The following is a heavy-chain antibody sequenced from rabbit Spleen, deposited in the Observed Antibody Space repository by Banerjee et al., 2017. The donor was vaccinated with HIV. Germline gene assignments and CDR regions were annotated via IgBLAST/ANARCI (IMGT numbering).Heavy chain of an antibody. CDR3: ARGIPYGFAGDTYPPYAMDL. Sequence: ELVESGGGLVQPGESLKLSCKASGIDFSSYGISWVRQAPGKGLEWIACIYGGSSGATHYASWAKGRFTISKTSSTTVTLQMTSLTAADTATYFCARGIPYGFAGDTYPPYAMDLWGQWTLVTVS. V-gene: IGHV1S45*01. CDR2: IYGGSSGAT. D-gene: IGHD6-1*01. J-gene: IGHJ6*01. CDR1: GIDFSSYG.